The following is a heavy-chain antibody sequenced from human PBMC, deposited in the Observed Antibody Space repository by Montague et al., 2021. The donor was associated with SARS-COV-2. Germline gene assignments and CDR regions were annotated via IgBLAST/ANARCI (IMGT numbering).Heavy chain of an antibody. V-gene: IGHV3-23*01. CDR3: ANEEVPNDY. Sequence: SLRLSCAVSGFTFSKHAMSWVRQAPGKGLEWVSGISISGDKTYYADSVKGRFTSSRDNSRNTVYLQLNTLRAEDTATYYCANEEVPNDYWGRGTLVTVSS. CDR2: ISISGDKT. CDR1: GFTFSKHA. J-gene: IGHJ4*02.